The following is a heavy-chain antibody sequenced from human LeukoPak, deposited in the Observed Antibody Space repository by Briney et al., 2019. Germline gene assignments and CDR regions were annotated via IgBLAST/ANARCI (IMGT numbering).Heavy chain of an antibody. V-gene: IGHV1-8*01. D-gene: IGHD6-13*01. J-gene: IGHJ4*02. CDR2: MNPNSGNT. CDR1: GYTFTSYD. Sequence: ASVKVSCKASGYTFTSYDINWVRQATGQGLEWMGWMNPNSGNTGYAQKFQGRVTMTRNTSTSTAYMELRSLRSEDTAVYYCARGLRANLYSSSPRVLGYWGQGTLVTVSS. CDR3: ARGLRANLYSSSPRVLGY.